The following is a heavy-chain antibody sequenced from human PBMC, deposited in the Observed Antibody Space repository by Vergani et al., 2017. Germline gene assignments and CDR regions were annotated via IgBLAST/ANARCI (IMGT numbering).Heavy chain of an antibody. CDR2: IRYDGSNK. CDR1: GFTFSSYG. V-gene: IGHV3-30*02. CDR3: AKAVTYYYGSGSPHDY. Sequence: QVQLVESGGGVVQPGGSLRLSCAASGFTFSSYGMHWVRQAPGKGLEWVAFIRYDGSNKYYADSVKGRFTISRDNSKNTLYLQMNSLRAEDTAVYYCAKAVTYYYGSGSPHDYWGRGTLVTVSS. D-gene: IGHD3-10*01. J-gene: IGHJ4*02.